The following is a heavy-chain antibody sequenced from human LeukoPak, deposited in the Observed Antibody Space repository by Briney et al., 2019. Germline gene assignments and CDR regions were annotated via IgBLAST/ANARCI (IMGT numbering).Heavy chain of an antibody. D-gene: IGHD5-18*01. CDR3: ARVSLRGYDGDY. V-gene: IGHV1-2*02. J-gene: IGHJ4*02. CDR2: INPKSGGT. CDR1: GYSFNDYY. Sequence: ASVEVSCKASGYSFNDYYIYWVRQAPGQGLEWMGGINPKSGGTKYAQNFQGRVTMTRDTSISTAHMELSRLRSDDTAVYYCARVSLRGYDGDYWGQGTLVTVSP.